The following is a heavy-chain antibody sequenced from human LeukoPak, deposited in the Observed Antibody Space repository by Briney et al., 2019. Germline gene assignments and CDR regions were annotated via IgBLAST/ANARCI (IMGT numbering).Heavy chain of an antibody. CDR1: GFTFSSYE. Sequence: GGSLRLSCAASGFTFSSYEMNWVRQAPGKGLEWVGSIRSKTDGGTTDYAAPVKGRFTISRDDSKNTVYLQMNSLKTEDTGVYYCIRDASIGTHYFDFWGQGTLVTVSS. CDR2: IRSKTDGGTT. CDR3: IRDASIGTHYFDF. D-gene: IGHD2-21*01. J-gene: IGHJ4*02. V-gene: IGHV3-15*01.